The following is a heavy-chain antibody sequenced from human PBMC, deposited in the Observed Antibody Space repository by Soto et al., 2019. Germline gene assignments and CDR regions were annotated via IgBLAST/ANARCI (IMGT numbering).Heavy chain of an antibody. CDR3: AKAPSYYYDSSGYY. J-gene: IGHJ4*02. D-gene: IGHD3-22*01. CDR1: GFTFSSYA. CDR2: ISGSGGST. Sequence: LRLSCAASGFTFSSYAMSWVRQAPGKGLEWVSAISGSGGSTYYADSVKGRFTISRDNSKNTLYLQMNSLRAEDTAVYYCAKAPSYYYDSSGYYWGQGTLVTVSS. V-gene: IGHV3-23*01.